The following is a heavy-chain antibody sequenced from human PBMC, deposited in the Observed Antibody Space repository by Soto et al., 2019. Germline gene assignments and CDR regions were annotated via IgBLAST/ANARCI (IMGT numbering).Heavy chain of an antibody. CDR1: GFTFSGSA. CDR3: TRLQEGQVVVTAFDY. V-gene: IGHV3-73*02. D-gene: IGHD3-22*01. CDR2: IRSKTNTYAT. J-gene: IGHJ4*02. Sequence: EVQLVESGGGLVQPGGSLKLSCAASGFTFSGSAIHWVRQASGKGLEWVGRIRSKTNTYATAYAASVKGRFTISRDDSKNTAYLQMNSLKTEDTAVYYCTRLQEGQVVVTAFDYWGQGTLVTVSS.